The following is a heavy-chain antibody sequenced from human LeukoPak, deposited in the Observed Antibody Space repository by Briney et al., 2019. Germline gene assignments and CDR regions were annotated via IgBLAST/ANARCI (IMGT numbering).Heavy chain of an antibody. CDR2: INSDGSST. CDR3: ARAPGVGLGFDY. J-gene: IGHJ4*02. Sequence: PGGSLRLSCAASGFTFSRYWMHWVRQGPGKGLVWVSRINSDGSSTSYADSVKGRFTISRDNAKNSLFVQMNSLRAEDTAVYYCARAPGVGLGFDYWGQGTLVTVSS. V-gene: IGHV3-74*01. CDR1: GFTFSRYW. D-gene: IGHD2-15*01.